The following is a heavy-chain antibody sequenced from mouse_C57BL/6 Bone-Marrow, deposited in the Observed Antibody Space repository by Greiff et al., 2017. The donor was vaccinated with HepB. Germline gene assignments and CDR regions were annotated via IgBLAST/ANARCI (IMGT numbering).Heavy chain of an antibody. CDR3: ARSENYSFMYY. V-gene: IGHV1-81*01. J-gene: IGHJ4*01. CDR2: IYPRSGNT. Sequence: VQLQQSGAELARPGASVKLSCKASGYTFTSYGISWVKQRTGQGLEWIGEIYPRSGNTYYNEKFKGKATLTADKSSSTAYMELRSLTSEDSAVYFCARSENYSFMYYWGQGTSVTVSS. D-gene: IGHD1-2*01. CDR1: GYTFTSYG.